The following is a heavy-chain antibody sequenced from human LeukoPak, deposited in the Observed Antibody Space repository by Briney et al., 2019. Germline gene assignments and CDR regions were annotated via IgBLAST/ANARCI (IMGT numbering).Heavy chain of an antibody. CDR1: GGSISSYC. J-gene: IGHJ3*02. CDR2: ICTSGST. Sequence: SETLSLTCTVSGGSISSYCWGWIRQPAGQGLEWIGRICTSGSTNYNPSLKSRVTISVDTSKNQFSLKLSSVTAADTAVYYCAKLNRGYDAFDIWGQGTMVTVSS. D-gene: IGHD6-25*01. V-gene: IGHV4-4*07. CDR3: AKLNRGYDAFDI.